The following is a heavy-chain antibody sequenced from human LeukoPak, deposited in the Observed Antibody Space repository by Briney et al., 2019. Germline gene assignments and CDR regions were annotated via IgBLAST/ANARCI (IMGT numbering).Heavy chain of an antibody. Sequence: GASVKVSRMASGYTFTGCYMHWVRPAPGQGLEWMRWMDPSTDSADNAQKFQGRDTMTMDMSINTAYMELNSLTSEDTAVYYCTRAKSPLYHYYGFDVWGQGTTVTVSS. CDR1: GYTFTGCY. CDR2: MDPSTDSA. V-gene: IGHV1-2*02. CDR3: TRAKSPLYHYYGFDV. J-gene: IGHJ6*02.